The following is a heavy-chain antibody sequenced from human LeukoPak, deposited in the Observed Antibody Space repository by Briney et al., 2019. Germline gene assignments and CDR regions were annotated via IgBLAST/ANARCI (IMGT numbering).Heavy chain of an antibody. Sequence: ASVKVSCKASGYTFTSYDFNWLRQAAGQGPEWMGWMNPNSGATGYAQKFKGRVTMTRDTSISTAYMELRGLRSEDTAVYYCVRDGEGVAISVNYWFDPWGQGTLVTVSS. J-gene: IGHJ5*02. D-gene: IGHD3-10*01. CDR3: VRDGEGVAISVNYWFDP. V-gene: IGHV1-8*01. CDR2: MNPNSGAT. CDR1: GYTFTSYD.